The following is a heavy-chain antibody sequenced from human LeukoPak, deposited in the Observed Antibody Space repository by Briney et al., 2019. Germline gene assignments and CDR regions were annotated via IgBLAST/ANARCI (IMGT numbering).Heavy chain of an antibody. Sequence: GASVKVSCKASGYTFTSYGISWVRQAPGQGLEWMGWISAYNGNTNYAQKLQGRVTMTTDTSTSTAYMELRSLRSDDTAVYYCARVLLWFGELVSLIENWFDPWGQGTLVTVSS. D-gene: IGHD3-10*01. CDR1: GYTFTSYG. CDR3: ARVLLWFGELVSLIENWFDP. J-gene: IGHJ5*02. V-gene: IGHV1-18*01. CDR2: ISAYNGNT.